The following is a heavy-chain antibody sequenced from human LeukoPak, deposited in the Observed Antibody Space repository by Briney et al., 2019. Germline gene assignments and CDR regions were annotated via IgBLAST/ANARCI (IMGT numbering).Heavy chain of an antibody. CDR2: IYSGGNT. CDR3: ARDLGRDSFDI. CDR1: GFTVSSIT. Sequence: GGSLTLPCAASGFTVSSITMSWVRQAPGEGLEWVSVIYSGGNTYYADSVKGRFTISRDNSKNTLYLQMNNLRAEDTAVYYCARDLGRDSFDIWGDRSKLTVSS. D-gene: IGHD2-15*01. J-gene: IGHJ3*02. V-gene: IGHV3-53*01.